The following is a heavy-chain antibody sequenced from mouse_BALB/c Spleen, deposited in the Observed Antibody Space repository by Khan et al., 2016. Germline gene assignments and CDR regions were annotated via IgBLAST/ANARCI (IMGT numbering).Heavy chain of an antibody. V-gene: IGHV1-4*01. Sequence: QVQLKQSGAELARPGASVKLSCKASGYTFTSYTMHWVKQGPGQGLEWIGYVIPSNAYTNYNQKFKDKATLTADKSSSTAYMQLGSLTSEDSAVYYCAREGWLLGYFDYWGQGTTLTVSS. CDR3: AREGWLLGYFDY. D-gene: IGHD2-3*01. J-gene: IGHJ2*01. CDR2: VIPSNAYT. CDR1: GYTFTSYT.